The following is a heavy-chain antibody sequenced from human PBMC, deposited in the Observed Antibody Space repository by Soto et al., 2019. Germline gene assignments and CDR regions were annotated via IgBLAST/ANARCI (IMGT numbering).Heavy chain of an antibody. D-gene: IGHD3-10*01. V-gene: IGHV4-34*01. CDR3: ARGGVWFGELLSGKSRPSGTSTRLWWFDP. Sequence: SETLSLTCAVYGGSLSGYYWSWIRQPPGKGLEWIGEINHSGSTNYNPSRKSRVTISVDTSKNQFSLKLSSVTAADTAVHYCARGGVWFGELLSGKSRPSGTSTRLWWFDPWGQGTLVTVSS. J-gene: IGHJ5*02. CDR1: GGSLSGYY. CDR2: INHSGST.